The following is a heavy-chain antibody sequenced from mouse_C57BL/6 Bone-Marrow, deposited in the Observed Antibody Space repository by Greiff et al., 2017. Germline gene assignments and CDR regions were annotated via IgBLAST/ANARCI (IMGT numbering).Heavy chain of an antibody. CDR3: ARSWASYYFDY. CDR1: GYTFTSYG. J-gene: IGHJ2*01. V-gene: IGHV1-81*01. CDR2: IYPRSGNT. D-gene: IGHD4-1*01. Sequence: QVQLQQSGAELVRPGASVKLSCKASGYTFTSYGISWVKQRTGQGLEWIGEIYPRSGNTYYNEKFKGKATLAADKSSSTAYMELRSLTSEDSAVYFCARSWASYYFDYWGQGTTLTVSS.